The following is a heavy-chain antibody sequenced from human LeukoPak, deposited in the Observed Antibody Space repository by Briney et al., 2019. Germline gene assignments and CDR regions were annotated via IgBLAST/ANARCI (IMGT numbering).Heavy chain of an antibody. CDR2: IRYDGSNK. Sequence: GRSLRLSCAASGFTFSSSGMHWVRQAPGKGREWVAFIRYDGSNKYYADSVKGRFTISRDNSKNTLYLQMNSLRAEDTAVYYCAKDFASGIDYWGQGTLVTVSS. J-gene: IGHJ4*02. V-gene: IGHV3-30*02. CDR1: GFTFSSSG. CDR3: AKDFASGIDY.